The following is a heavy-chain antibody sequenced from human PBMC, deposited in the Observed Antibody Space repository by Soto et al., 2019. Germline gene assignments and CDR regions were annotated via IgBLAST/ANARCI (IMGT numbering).Heavy chain of an antibody. Sequence: EVQLVESGGGLVQPGGSLRLSCAASGFTFSTYWMHWVRQAPGKGLVWVSRINSDGSTTNYADSVKGRFTISRDNAKNTLYLQINSLRAEDTAVYYCARDAYYDMGVWGKGTTVTVSS. J-gene: IGHJ6*04. CDR3: ARDAYYDMGV. CDR1: GFTFSTYW. CDR2: INSDGSTT. V-gene: IGHV3-74*01.